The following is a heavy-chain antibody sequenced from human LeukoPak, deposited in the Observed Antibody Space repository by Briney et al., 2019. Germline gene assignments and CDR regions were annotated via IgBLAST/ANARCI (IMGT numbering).Heavy chain of an antibody. CDR1: GFTLSSYE. CDR2: ISYDGTNK. J-gene: IGHJ3*02. D-gene: IGHD3-22*01. V-gene: IGHV3-30*04. CDR3: ARCNYYDSRSWGFDI. Sequence: PGVSLRLSCAASGFTLSSYEMNWVRQAPGKGLEWVTIISYDGTNKYYADSVKGRFTISRDNSKNTLFLQMNSLRAEDTAVYYCARCNYYDSRSWGFDIWGQGTMVTVSS.